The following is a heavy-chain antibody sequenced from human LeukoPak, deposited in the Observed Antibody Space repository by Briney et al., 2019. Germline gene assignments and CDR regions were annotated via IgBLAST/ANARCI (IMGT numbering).Heavy chain of an antibody. D-gene: IGHD1-1*01. CDR3: ARGGSRHPSPEDY. J-gene: IGHJ4*02. Sequence: PGGSLRFSCAASGFTFSSFWMSWVRQAPGKGLAWVANIKQDGSEKYFVDSVKGRFTISRDNAKNPLYLQMSSLRAEDTAVYYCARGGSRHPSPEDYWGRGTLVTVSS. CDR2: IKQDGSEK. CDR1: GFTFSSFW. V-gene: IGHV3-7*03.